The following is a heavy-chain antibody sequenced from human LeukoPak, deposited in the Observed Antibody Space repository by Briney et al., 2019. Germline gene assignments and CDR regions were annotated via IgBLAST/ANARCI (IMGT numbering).Heavy chain of an antibody. Sequence: SETLSLTCTVSGGSISSYYWSWIRQPPWKGLEWIGYIYYSGSTNYNPSLKSRVTISVDTSKNQFSLKLSSVTAADTAVYYCARVKGVRFLEWLLKGGYYYMDVWGKGTTVTVSS. V-gene: IGHV4-59*01. CDR1: GGSISSYY. CDR3: ARVKGVRFLEWLLKGGYYYMDV. D-gene: IGHD3-3*01. CDR2: IYYSGST. J-gene: IGHJ6*03.